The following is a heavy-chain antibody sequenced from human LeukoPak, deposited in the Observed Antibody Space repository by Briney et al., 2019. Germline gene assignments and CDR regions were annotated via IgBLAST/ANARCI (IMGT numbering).Heavy chain of an antibody. D-gene: IGHD4-11*01. CDR1: GGSIRSSYYY. Sequence: SETLSLTCTVSGGSIRSSYYYWGWIRQPPGKELEWIGSIYDSGSTYYNPSLKSRVTISVDTSKNQFSLKLNSVTAADTAVYYCARRWQSNQGDVYDLWGQGTMVTVSA. CDR3: ARRWQSNQGDVYDL. J-gene: IGHJ3*01. V-gene: IGHV4-39*01. CDR2: IYDSGST.